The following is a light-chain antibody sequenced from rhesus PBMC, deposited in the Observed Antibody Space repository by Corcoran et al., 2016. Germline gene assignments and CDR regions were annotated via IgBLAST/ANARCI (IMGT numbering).Light chain of an antibody. CDR2: KAS. Sequence: DIQMTQSPSSLSASVGDTVTITCRASQSISSWLDWYQQKTGKAHKLLIYKASSLTSGVPSRFSGSGSWTDFTLTISSLQPEDFATYYCLQYSSSPPTFGGGTKVEIK. CDR3: LQYSSSPPT. J-gene: IGKJ4*01. CDR1: QSISSW. V-gene: IGKV1-22*01.